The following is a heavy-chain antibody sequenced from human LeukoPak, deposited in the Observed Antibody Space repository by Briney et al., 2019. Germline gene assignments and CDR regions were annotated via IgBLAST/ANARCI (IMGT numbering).Heavy chain of an antibody. D-gene: IGHD6-19*01. V-gene: IGHV3-53*01. CDR2: IYSGGST. CDR1: AFTVSSNY. J-gene: IGHJ4*02. Sequence: GGSLRLSCAASAFTVSSNYMSWVRQAPGKGLQWVSVIYSGGSTYYADSVKGRFTISRDNSKNTLYLQMNSLRVEDTAVYYCARANGGWYYFDYWGQGTLVTVSS. CDR3: ARANGGWYYFDY.